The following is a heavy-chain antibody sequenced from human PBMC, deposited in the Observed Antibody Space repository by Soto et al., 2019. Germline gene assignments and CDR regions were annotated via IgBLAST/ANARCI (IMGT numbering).Heavy chain of an antibody. CDR2: IYYSGST. D-gene: IGHD2-2*01. CDR3: ARDMGYCSSTSCRRGTYYYYGMDV. J-gene: IGHJ6*02. Sequence: PSETLSLTCTVSGGSISSGGYYWSWIRQHPGKGLEWIGYIYYSGSTYYNPSLKSRVTISVDTSKNQFSLKLSSVTAADTAVYYCARDMGYCSSTSCRRGTYYYYGMDVWGQGTTVTVSS. V-gene: IGHV4-31*03. CDR1: GGSISSGGYY.